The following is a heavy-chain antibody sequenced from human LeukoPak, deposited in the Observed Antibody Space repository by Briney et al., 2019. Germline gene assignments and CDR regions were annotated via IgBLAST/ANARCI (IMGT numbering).Heavy chain of an antibody. CDR3: ATVTITARDY. CDR2: ISSGSRDT. D-gene: IGHD4-17*01. J-gene: IGHJ4*02. CDR1: GFALSSYS. V-gene: IGHV3-21*05. Sequence: PGGSLRLSCVASGFALSSYSMIWVRQAPGKGLEWVSYISSGSRDTYYADSVKGRFTISRDNAKNSLYLQMNSLRAEDTVVYYCATVTITARDYWGQGTLVTVSS.